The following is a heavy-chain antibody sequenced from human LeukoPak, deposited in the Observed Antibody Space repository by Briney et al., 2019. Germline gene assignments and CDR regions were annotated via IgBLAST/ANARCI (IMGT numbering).Heavy chain of an antibody. D-gene: IGHD1-14*01. J-gene: IGHJ5*02. Sequence: GGSLRLSCAASGLTLSSYAMNWVRQAPGKGLEWVSFISGSGGSTYYADSVKGRFTISRDNSKNTLYLQMNSLRAEDTAVYYCANKPAGFDPWGQGTLVTVSS. CDR1: GLTLSSYA. CDR3: ANKPAGFDP. CDR2: ISGSGGST. V-gene: IGHV3-23*01.